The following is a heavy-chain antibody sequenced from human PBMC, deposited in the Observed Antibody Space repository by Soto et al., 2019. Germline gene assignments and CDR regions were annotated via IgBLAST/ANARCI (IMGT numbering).Heavy chain of an antibody. Sequence: SETLSLTCNVSGGSISSTSYYWGWIRQPPGMGLEWIGTFYYDGDSYYNPSLKSRVTISVDTSKNQFSLKLRFVTAADTAVYYCARHGYSYGFGGDFDYWGQGNLVTVSS. CDR3: ARHGYSYGFGGDFDY. CDR2: FYYDGDS. CDR1: GGSISSTSYY. D-gene: IGHD5-18*01. J-gene: IGHJ4*02. V-gene: IGHV4-39*01.